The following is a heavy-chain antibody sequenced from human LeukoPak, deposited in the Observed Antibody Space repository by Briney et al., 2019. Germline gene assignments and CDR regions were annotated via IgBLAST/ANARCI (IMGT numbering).Heavy chain of an antibody. J-gene: IGHJ4*02. D-gene: IGHD3-9*01. CDR1: GGSFSGYY. CDR3: ARVSYYDILTGYYNVIDYFDY. Sequence: SETLSLTCAVYGGSFSGYYWSWIRQPPGKGLEWIGEINHSGSTNYNPSLTSRVTISVDTSKNQFSLKLSSVTAADTAVYYCARVSYYDILTGYYNVIDYFDYWGQGTLVTVSS. V-gene: IGHV4-34*01. CDR2: INHSGST.